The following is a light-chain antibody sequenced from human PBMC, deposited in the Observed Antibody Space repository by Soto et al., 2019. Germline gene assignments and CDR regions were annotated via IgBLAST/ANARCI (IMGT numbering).Light chain of an antibody. J-gene: IGLJ1*01. V-gene: IGLV1-40*01. CDR3: CSYEGIYYYV. Sequence: QSVLTQPPSVSGAPGQRVTISCTGSSSNIGPGYDVHWYQQLPGTAPKLLIYSNTNRPSGVPDRFSGSRSGTSASLAITGLQAEDEADYYCCSYEGIYYYVFGTGTKVTVL. CDR1: SSNIGPGYD. CDR2: SNT.